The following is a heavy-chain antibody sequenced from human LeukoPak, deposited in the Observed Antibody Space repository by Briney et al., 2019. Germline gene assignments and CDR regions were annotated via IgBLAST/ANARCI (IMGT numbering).Heavy chain of an antibody. J-gene: IGHJ4*02. Sequence: SETLSLTCTVSGDSVSGISFYWSWIRPPPGKGLQYIGYIQYSGSTNYNPSLKSRVTISVDTSKNQFSLKLSSVTAADTAVYFCARYYDSSGYWSTPHFDSWGQGTLVTVSS. CDR1: GDSVSGISFY. V-gene: IGHV4-61*01. CDR2: IQYSGST. D-gene: IGHD3-22*01. CDR3: ARYYDSSGYWSTPHFDS.